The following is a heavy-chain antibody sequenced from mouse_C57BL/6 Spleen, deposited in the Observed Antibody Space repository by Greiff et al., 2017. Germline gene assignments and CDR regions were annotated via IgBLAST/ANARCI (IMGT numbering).Heavy chain of an antibody. D-gene: IGHD2-4*01. J-gene: IGHJ4*01. CDR1: GFTFSDYG. CDR2: ISNLAYSI. Sequence: EVHLVESGGGLVQPGGSLKLSCAASGFTFSDYGMAWVRQAPRKGPEWVAFISNLAYSIYYADTVTGRFTISRENAKNTLYLEMSSLRSEDTAMYYWARGGDYDDGGNYAMDYWGQGTSVTVSS. V-gene: IGHV5-15*01. CDR3: ARGGDYDDGGNYAMDY.